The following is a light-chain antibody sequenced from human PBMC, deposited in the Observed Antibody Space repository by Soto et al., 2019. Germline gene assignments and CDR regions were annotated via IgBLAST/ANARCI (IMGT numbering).Light chain of an antibody. Sequence: ESMLTQSPGTLSLSPGERATLSCRASQSVSTSYLAWYQQKPGQAPRLLIYGASIRATGIPDRFSGSGSGTDFTLTISRLEPEDFAVYYCHQFGSSPPAFTFGQGTKLVI. CDR3: HQFGSSPPAFT. V-gene: IGKV3-20*01. CDR1: QSVSTSY. J-gene: IGKJ2*01. CDR2: GAS.